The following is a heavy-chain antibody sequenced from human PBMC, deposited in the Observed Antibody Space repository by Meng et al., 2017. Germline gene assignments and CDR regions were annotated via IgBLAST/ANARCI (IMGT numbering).Heavy chain of an antibody. CDR3: ARGGDIVVVLGWTDY. Sequence: GGSLRLSCAASGFTFSSYAMHWVRQAPGKGLEWVAVISYDGSNKYYADSVKGRFTISRDNSKNTLYLQMNSLRAEDTAVYYCARGGDIVVVLGWTDYWGQGTLVTFSS. CDR1: GFTFSSYA. D-gene: IGHD2-2*01. J-gene: IGHJ4*02. V-gene: IGHV3-30*04. CDR2: ISYDGSNK.